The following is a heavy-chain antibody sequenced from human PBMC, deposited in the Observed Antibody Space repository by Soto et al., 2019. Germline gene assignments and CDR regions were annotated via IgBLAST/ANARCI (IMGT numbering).Heavy chain of an antibody. V-gene: IGHV4-31*03. CDR3: ATASDIVVVPAGKGGHAFDF. Sequence: KPSETLSLTCTVSGGSISSGGYYWSWIRQHPGKGLEWIGYIYYSGSTYYNPSLKSRVTISVDTSKNQFSLKLSSVTAADTAVYYCATASDIVVVPAGKGGHAFDFWGQGTMVTVSS. J-gene: IGHJ3*01. CDR2: IYYSGST. CDR1: GGSISSGGYY. D-gene: IGHD2-2*01.